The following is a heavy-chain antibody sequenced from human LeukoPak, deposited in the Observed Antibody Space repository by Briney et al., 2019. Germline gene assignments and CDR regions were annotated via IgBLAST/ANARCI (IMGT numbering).Heavy chain of an antibody. D-gene: IGHD6-13*01. CDR3: AKGTGYSSSWYPDAFDI. V-gene: IGHV3-30*18. Sequence: GGSLRLSCAASGFTFSSYGMHWVRQAPGKGLEWVAVISYDGSNKYYADSVKGRFTISRDNSKNTLYLQMNSLRAEDTAVYYCAKGTGYSSSWYPDAFDIWGQGTMVTVSS. CDR2: ISYDGSNK. J-gene: IGHJ3*02. CDR1: GFTFSSYG.